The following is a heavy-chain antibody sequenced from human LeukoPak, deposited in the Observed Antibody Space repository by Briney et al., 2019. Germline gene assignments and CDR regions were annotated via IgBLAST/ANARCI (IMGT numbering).Heavy chain of an antibody. V-gene: IGHV3-9*01. CDR2: ISWNSGSI. CDR1: GFTFDDYA. Sequence: GGSLRLSCAASGFTFDDYAMHWVRQAPGKGLGWVSGISWNSGSIGYADSVKGRFTISRDNAKNSLYLQMNSLRAEDTALYYCAKGDYGDYPADAFDIWGQGTMVTVSS. CDR3: AKGDYGDYPADAFDI. J-gene: IGHJ3*02. D-gene: IGHD4-17*01.